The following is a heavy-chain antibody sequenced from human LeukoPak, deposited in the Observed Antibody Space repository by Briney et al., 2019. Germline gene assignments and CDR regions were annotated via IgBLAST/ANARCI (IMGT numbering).Heavy chain of an antibody. CDR1: GGSISSYY. Sequence: SETLSLTCTVSGGSISSYYWSWIRQPPGKGLEWIGYIYYSGSTNYNPSLKSRVTISVDTSKNQLSLKLSSVTAADTAVYYCARYTSHWGDFDYWGQGTLVTVSS. V-gene: IGHV4-59*01. D-gene: IGHD6-13*01. CDR2: IYYSGST. J-gene: IGHJ4*02. CDR3: ARYTSHWGDFDY.